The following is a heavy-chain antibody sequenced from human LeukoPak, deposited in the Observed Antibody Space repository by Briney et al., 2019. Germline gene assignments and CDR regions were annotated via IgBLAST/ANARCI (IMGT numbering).Heavy chain of an antibody. CDR3: ARVPGYCSGGGCSEYFQH. CDR1: GGSISSYY. CDR2: IYYSGST. V-gene: IGHV4-59*01. J-gene: IGHJ1*01. Sequence: SETLSLTCTVSGGSISSYYWSWIRQPPGKGLEWIGYIYYSGSTNYNPSLRSRVTISVDTSKNQFSLKLSSVTAADTAVYYCARVPGYCSGGGCSEYFQHWGQGTLVTVSS. D-gene: IGHD2-15*01.